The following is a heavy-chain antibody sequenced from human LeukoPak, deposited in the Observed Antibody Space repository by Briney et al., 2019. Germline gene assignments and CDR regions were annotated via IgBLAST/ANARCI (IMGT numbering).Heavy chain of an antibody. CDR2: IYSSENT. CDR3: ARDNCSSTSCQSGFDY. CDR1: GGSISSGSYY. D-gene: IGHD2-2*01. Sequence: SQTLSLTCTVSGGSISSGSYYWSWIRQPAGKGLEWIGRIYSSENTNHNPSLKSRVTISVDTSKNQSSLKLSSVTAADTAVYYCARDNCSSTSCQSGFDYWGQGTLVTVSS. V-gene: IGHV4-61*02. J-gene: IGHJ4*02.